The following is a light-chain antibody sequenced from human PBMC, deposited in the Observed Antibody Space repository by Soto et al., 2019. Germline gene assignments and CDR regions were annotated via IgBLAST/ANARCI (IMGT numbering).Light chain of an antibody. Sequence: QSVLTQPPSVSGAPGQSVTISCTGSNSNIGAGYDVHWYKQFPGTAPKLLIDDKPYRPSGVPDRFSGSQSGPSASLDITGLQAEDEADYYCQSYDNSLSSVVFGGGTKLTVL. CDR2: DKP. CDR1: NSNIGAGYD. J-gene: IGLJ2*01. CDR3: QSYDNSLSSVV. V-gene: IGLV1-40*01.